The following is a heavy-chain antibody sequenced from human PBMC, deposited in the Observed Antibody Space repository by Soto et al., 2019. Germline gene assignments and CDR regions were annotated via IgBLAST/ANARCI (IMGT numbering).Heavy chain of an antibody. V-gene: IGHV4-59*01. D-gene: IGHD1-7*01. Sequence: SETLSLTCTVSGGSISSYYWSWIRQPPGKGLEWIGYIYYSGSTNYNPSLKSRVTISMDTSKNQFSLKLSFVTAVDTAVYYCARETSYYYMDVWGKGTTVNVSS. CDR3: ARETSYYYMDV. CDR1: GGSISSYY. J-gene: IGHJ6*03. CDR2: IYYSGST.